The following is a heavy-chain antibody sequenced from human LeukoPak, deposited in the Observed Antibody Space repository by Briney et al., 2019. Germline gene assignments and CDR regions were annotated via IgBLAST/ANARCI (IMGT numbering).Heavy chain of an antibody. J-gene: IGHJ4*02. Sequence: GGSLRLSCVVPGFTFSNAWMSWVRQAPGKGLEWVGRIRSKADGGTTEYTSPVKGRFTISRDDSKTTMYLQMNSLKSEDTALYFCTTGTVTSARAAYWGQGTLVTVSS. CDR2: IRSKADGGTT. D-gene: IGHD4-17*01. CDR3: TTGTVTSARAAY. CDR1: GFTFSNAW. V-gene: IGHV3-15*01.